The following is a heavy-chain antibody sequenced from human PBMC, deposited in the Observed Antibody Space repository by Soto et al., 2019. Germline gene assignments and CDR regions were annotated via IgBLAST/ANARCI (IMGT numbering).Heavy chain of an antibody. V-gene: IGHV3-23*01. CDR1: GFTFNSYG. D-gene: IGHD3-22*01. Sequence: EVQLLESGGGLVQPGGSLRLSCAVSGFTFNSYGMSWVRQAPGKGLEWVSAISASGGSRYYADSVKGRFTISRDNSKNTLFLQMNSLSAEDTAVYYCARRYYYDGSGPYGMDVWGQGTTVNVSS. J-gene: IGHJ6*02. CDR3: ARRYYYDGSGPYGMDV. CDR2: ISASGGSR.